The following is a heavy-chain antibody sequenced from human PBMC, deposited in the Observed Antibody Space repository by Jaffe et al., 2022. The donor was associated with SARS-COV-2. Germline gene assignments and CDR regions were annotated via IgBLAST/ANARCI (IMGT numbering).Heavy chain of an antibody. Sequence: EVQLVESGGGLVQPGESLRLSCAASGFTFSNDWMYWVRQGPGKGLEWVSRINGDGSIRHYADSVKGRFTVSRDNAKSTLYLHMNSLTAEDSAVYYCTGGMASWGQGTLVTVSS. D-gene: IGHD3-16*01. J-gene: IGHJ5*02. V-gene: IGHV3-74*01. CDR1: GFTFSNDW. CDR2: INGDGSIR. CDR3: TGGMAS.